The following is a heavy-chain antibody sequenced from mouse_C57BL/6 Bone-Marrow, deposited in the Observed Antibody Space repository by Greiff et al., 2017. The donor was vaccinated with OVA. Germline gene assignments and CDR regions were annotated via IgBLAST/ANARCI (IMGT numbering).Heavy chain of an antibody. D-gene: IGHD1-1*01. CDR2: IWRGGGT. CDR1: GFSLTSYG. Sequence: VKLMESGPGLVQPSQSLSITCTVSGFSLTSYGVHWVRQSPGKGLEWLGVIWRGGGTDYNAAFMSRLSITKDNSKSQVFFKMNSLHADDTAIYYCAKLLRYFDYWGQGTTLTVSS. CDR3: AKLLRYFDY. J-gene: IGHJ2*01. V-gene: IGHV2-5*01.